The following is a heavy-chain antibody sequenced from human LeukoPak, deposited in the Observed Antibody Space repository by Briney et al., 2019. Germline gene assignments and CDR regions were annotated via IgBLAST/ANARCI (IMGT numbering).Heavy chain of an antibody. V-gene: IGHV4-34*01. D-gene: IGHD2-15*01. CDR3: ARGGPILVSRGIFGY. CDR1: GGSFSGYY. CDR2: INHSGST. Sequence: PSETLSLTCAVYGGSFSGYYWSWIRQPPGKGLEWIGEINHSGSTNYNPSLKSRVTISVDTSKNQFSLKLSSVTAADTAVYYCARGGPILVSRGIFGYWGQGTLVTVSS. J-gene: IGHJ4*02.